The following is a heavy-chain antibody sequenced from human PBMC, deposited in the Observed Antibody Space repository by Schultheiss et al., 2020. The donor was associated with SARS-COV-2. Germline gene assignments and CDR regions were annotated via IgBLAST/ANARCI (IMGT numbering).Heavy chain of an antibody. CDR2: INHSGST. D-gene: IGHD2-2*01. CDR3: ARGGCSSTSCPSYYYYGMDV. Sequence: SETLSLTCAVSGGSISSYYWSWIRQPPGKGLEWIGEINHSGSTNYNPSLKSRVTISVDTSKNQFSLKLSSVTAADTAVYYCARGGCSSTSCPSYYYYGMDVWCQGTTVTVSS. V-gene: IGHV4-34*01. CDR1: GGSISSYY. J-gene: IGHJ6*02.